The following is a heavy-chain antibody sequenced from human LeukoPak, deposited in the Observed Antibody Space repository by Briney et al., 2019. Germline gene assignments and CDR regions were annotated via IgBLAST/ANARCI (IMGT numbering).Heavy chain of an antibody. CDR3: ARLQSRYNWNYLPPDY. D-gene: IGHD1-7*01. Sequence: ASETLSLTCTVSGGSISSSSYYWGWIRQPPGKGLEWIGYIYYSGSTNYNPSLKSRVTISVDTSKNQFSLKLSSVTAADTAVYYCARLQSRYNWNYLPPDYWGQGTLVTVSS. CDR2: IYYSGST. J-gene: IGHJ4*02. V-gene: IGHV4-61*05. CDR1: GGSISSSSYY.